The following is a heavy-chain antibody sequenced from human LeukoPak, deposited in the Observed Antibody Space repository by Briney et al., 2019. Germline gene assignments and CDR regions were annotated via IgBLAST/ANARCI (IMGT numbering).Heavy chain of an antibody. J-gene: IGHJ4*02. Sequence: PSETLSLTCAVYGGSFSGYYWSWIRQPPGKGLEWIGEINHSGSTNYNPSLKSRVTISVDSSKNQFSLKLTSVTAADTAVYYCARQNFVVVTAIRILDYWGQGTLVTVSS. V-gene: IGHV4-34*01. CDR2: INHSGST. CDR3: ARQNFVVVTAIRILDY. CDR1: GGSFSGYY. D-gene: IGHD2-21*02.